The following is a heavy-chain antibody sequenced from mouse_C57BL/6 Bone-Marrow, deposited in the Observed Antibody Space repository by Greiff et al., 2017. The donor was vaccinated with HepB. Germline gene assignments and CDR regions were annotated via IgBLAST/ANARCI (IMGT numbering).Heavy chain of an antibody. Sequence: EVKLVESEGGLVQPGSSMKISCTASGFTFSDYYMAWVRQVPEKGLEWVANINHDGSSTNYLDSLKSRFTISIDNAKNNLYLQMSSLKSEDTATYYCARDSPFTTVVAMDYWGQGTSLTVSS. CDR2: INHDGSST. D-gene: IGHD1-1*01. J-gene: IGHJ4*01. V-gene: IGHV5-16*01. CDR1: GFTFSDYY. CDR3: ARDSPFTTVVAMDY.